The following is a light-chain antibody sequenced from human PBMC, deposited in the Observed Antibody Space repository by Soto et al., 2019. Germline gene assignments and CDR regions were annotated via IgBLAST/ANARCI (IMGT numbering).Light chain of an antibody. J-gene: IGLJ3*02. CDR2: RNN. CDR3: AAWDDSLSGWV. Sequence: LTQPPSASGTPGQRVTISCSGSSSNIGSNYVYWYQQLPGTAPKLLIYRNNQRPSGVPDRFSGSKSGTSASLAISGLRSEDEADCYCAAWDDSLSGWVFGGGTKLTVL. V-gene: IGLV1-47*01. CDR1: SSNIGSNY.